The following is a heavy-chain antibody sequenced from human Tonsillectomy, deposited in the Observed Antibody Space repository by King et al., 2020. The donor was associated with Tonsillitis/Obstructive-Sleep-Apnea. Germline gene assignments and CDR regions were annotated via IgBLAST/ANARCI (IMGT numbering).Heavy chain of an antibody. J-gene: IGHJ4*02. Sequence: QLVQSGGGVVQPGRSLRLSCAASGFTFSSYAMHWVRQAPSKGLEWVAVISYDGSNKYYADSVKGRFTISRDNSKNTLYLQMNSLRAEDTAVYYCARGAYYFDYWGQGTLVTVSS. CDR2: ISYDGSNK. CDR1: GFTFSSYA. V-gene: IGHV3-30*01. CDR3: ARGAYYFDY.